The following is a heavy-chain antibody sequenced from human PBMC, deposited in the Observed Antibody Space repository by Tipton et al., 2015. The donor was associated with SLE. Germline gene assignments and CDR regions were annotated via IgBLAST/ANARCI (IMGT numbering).Heavy chain of an antibody. CDR2: ISSSGSTI. D-gene: IGHD6-25*01. Sequence: GSLRLSCAASGFTFSSYEMNWVRQAPGKGLEWVSYISSSGSTIYYADSVKGRFTISRDNAKNSLYLQMNSLRAEDTAVYYCASAGALVSFDYWGQGTLVTVSS. CDR1: GFTFSSYE. J-gene: IGHJ4*02. V-gene: IGHV3-48*03. CDR3: ASAGALVSFDY.